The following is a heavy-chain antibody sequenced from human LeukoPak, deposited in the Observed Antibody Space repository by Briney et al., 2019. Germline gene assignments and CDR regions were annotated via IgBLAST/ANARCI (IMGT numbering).Heavy chain of an antibody. CDR1: GFTFSNYE. J-gene: IGHJ6*04. V-gene: IGHV3-48*03. D-gene: IGHD3-9*01. CDR3: ARDSRDILTGYLSGMDV. CDR2: ITSSGGTI. Sequence: PGESLRLSCAASGFTFSNYEMYWGRHAPRGRLEGGSYITSSGGTIYYAPSLKGRFTISRDNAKNSLYLQMTRLRAEDTAVYYCARDSRDILTGYLSGMDVWGKGTPVTVSS.